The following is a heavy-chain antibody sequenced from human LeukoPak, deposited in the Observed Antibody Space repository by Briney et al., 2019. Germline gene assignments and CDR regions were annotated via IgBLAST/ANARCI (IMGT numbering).Heavy chain of an antibody. J-gene: IGHJ5*02. V-gene: IGHV4-31*03. D-gene: IGHD3-22*01. CDR2: IYYSGST. Sequence: PSETLSLTCTVSGGSISSGVYYWSWIRQHPGKGLEWIGYIYYSGSTYYNPSLKSRVTISVDTSKNQFSLKLSSVTAADTAVYYCARGVPYYYDSSGYPWGQGTLVTVSS. CDR3: ARGVPYYYDSSGYP. CDR1: GGSISSGVYY.